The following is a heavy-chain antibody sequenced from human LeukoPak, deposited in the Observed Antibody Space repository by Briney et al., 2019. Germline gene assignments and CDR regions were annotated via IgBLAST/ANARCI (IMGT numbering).Heavy chain of an antibody. V-gene: IGHV3-48*04. Sequence: GGSLRLSCAASGFTFSSYSMNWVRQAPGKGLEWVSSINSNSRTIYYADSVKGRFTISRDNAKNTLYLQMNSLRAEDTAVYYCAKTFRVDDILTGTDYWGQGTLVTVSS. CDR3: AKTFRVDDILTGTDY. CDR1: GFTFSSYS. CDR2: INSNSRTI. J-gene: IGHJ4*02. D-gene: IGHD3-9*01.